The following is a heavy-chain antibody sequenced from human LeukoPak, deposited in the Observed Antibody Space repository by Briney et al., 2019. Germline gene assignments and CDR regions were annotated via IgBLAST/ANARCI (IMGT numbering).Heavy chain of an antibody. CDR1: GGTFSSYA. CDR3: ARVCTSCYTEDV. Sequence: SVKVSCKASGGTFSSYAISWVRQAPGQGLGWMGGIIPIFGTANYAQKFQGRVTITADESTSTAYMELSSLRSEDTAVYYCARVCTSCYTEDVWGQGTTVTVSS. D-gene: IGHD2-2*02. V-gene: IGHV1-69*13. CDR2: IIPIFGTA. J-gene: IGHJ6*02.